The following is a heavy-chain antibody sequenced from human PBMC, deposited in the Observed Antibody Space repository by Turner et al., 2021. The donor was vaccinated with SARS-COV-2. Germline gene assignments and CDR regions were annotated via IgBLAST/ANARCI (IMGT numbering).Heavy chain of an antibody. V-gene: IGHV3-72*01. CDR1: GFTFRDNF. CDR3: VMGIFLVRGIIPGMDV. D-gene: IGHD3-10*01. CDR2: AKTRPNNYAT. J-gene: IGHJ6*02. Sequence: EVQLVESGGGLVQPGGSLRLSCAASGFTFRDNFMDWVRQAPGKGLEWVGRAKTRPNNYATEYAASVKGRFIISRDDSKNSLNLQINNLKTEDTAVYYCVMGIFLVRGIIPGMDVWGQGTTVTVSS.